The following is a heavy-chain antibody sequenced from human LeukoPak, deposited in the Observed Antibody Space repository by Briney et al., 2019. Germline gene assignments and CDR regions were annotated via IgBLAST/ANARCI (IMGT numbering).Heavy chain of an antibody. Sequence: SQTLSLTCTVSGGSISSGDYYWSWIRQPPGKGLEWIGYIYYSGSTYYNPSLKSRVTISVDTSKNQFSLKLSSVTAADTAVYYCARVDYGGNPPLYYMDVWGKGTTVTVSS. V-gene: IGHV4-30-4*08. CDR1: GGSISSGDYY. J-gene: IGHJ6*03. CDR3: ARVDYGGNPPLYYMDV. D-gene: IGHD4-23*01. CDR2: IYYSGST.